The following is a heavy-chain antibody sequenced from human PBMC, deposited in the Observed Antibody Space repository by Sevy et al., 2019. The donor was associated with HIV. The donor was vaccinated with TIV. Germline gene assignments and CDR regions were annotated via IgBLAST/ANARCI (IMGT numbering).Heavy chain of an antibody. CDR3: ARDLFSGSYYENY. Sequence: GGSLRLSCAVSGFTLSNYWMSWVRQAPGKGLEWVANIDQDGSDRYYVDSVKGRFTISRDNAKNSLYLQMNSLRAEDTAVYYYARDLFSGSYYENYWGQGTLVTVSS. V-gene: IGHV3-7*01. J-gene: IGHJ4*02. CDR1: GFTLSNYW. D-gene: IGHD1-26*01. CDR2: IDQDGSDR.